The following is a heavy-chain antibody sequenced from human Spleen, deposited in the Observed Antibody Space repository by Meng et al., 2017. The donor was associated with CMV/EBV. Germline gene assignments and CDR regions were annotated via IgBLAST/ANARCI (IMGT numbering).Heavy chain of an antibody. CDR3: VVGYDSRKVAY. J-gene: IGHJ4*02. D-gene: IGHD3-16*01. CDR2: ICSGDVT. V-gene: IGHV3-23*01. Sequence: GGSLRLSCAASGFTFSSYAMSWVRQAPGKGLEWVSAICSGDVTHYAESVKGRFIISRDNSMNTLYLQMNSLGAEDTAIYYCVVGYDSRKVAYWGQGTLVTVSS. CDR1: GFTFSSYA.